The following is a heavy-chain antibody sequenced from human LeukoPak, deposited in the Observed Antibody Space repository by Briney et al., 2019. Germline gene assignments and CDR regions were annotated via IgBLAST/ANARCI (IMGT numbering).Heavy chain of an antibody. Sequence: GGSLRLSCAASGFTFSTYSMNWVRQAPGKGLEWVSSISSGSSYIYYADSVKGRFTISRDNAKDSLYLQMSSLRAEDTAVYYCASPYSGSYNPLDYWGQGTLVTVSS. D-gene: IGHD1-26*01. CDR2: ISSGSSYI. J-gene: IGHJ4*02. V-gene: IGHV3-21*01. CDR1: GFTFSTYS. CDR3: ASPYSGSYNPLDY.